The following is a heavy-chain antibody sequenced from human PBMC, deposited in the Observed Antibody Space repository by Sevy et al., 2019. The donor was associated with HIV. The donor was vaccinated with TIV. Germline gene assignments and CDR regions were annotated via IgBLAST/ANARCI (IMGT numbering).Heavy chain of an antibody. CDR2: IKSKTDGGTT. Sequence: GGSLRLSCAASGFTFSNAWMSWVRQAPGKGLEWVGRIKSKTDGGTTDYAAPVKGRFTISRDDSKNTLYLQMTSLKTEDTAIYYRTTDSKKRGLSALLYYWGQGTLVTVSS. J-gene: IGHJ4*02. D-gene: IGHD3-10*01. V-gene: IGHV3-15*01. CDR1: GFTFSNAW. CDR3: TTDSKKRGLSALLYY.